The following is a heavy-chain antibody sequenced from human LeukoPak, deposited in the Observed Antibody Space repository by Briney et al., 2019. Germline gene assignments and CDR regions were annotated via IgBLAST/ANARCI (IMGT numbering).Heavy chain of an antibody. J-gene: IGHJ4*02. Sequence: PSETLSLTCTVSGGSISSSSYYWGWIRQPPGKGLEWIGSIYYSGSTYYNPSLKSRVTISVDTSKNQFSLKLSSVTAVDTAVYYCARDQGSDYWGQGTLATVSS. V-gene: IGHV4-39*07. CDR1: GGSISSSSYY. CDR3: ARDQGSDY. CDR2: IYYSGST. D-gene: IGHD1-26*01.